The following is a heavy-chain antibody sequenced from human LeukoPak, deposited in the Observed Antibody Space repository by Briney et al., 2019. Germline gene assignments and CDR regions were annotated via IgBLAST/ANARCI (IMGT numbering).Heavy chain of an antibody. V-gene: IGHV4-34*01. J-gene: IGHJ4*02. CDR1: GGSFSGYY. CDR3: ARDQYYYDSSGYYRFDY. D-gene: IGHD3-22*01. CDR2: INHSGST. Sequence: PSETLSLTCAVYGGSFSGYYWSWIRQPPGKGLEWIGEINHSGSTNYNPSLKSRVTMPGDTSKNQFSLKLRSVTAADTAVYYCARDQYYYDSSGYYRFDYWGQGTLVTVSS.